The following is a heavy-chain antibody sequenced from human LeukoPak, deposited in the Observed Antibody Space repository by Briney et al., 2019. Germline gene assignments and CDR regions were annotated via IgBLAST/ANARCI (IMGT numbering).Heavy chain of an antibody. Sequence: GASLKVSCKASGYTFTGYYMHWVRQAPGQGLEWMGWINPNSGDTNYAQKLQGRVTMTRDTSISTAYMDLTSLISDDTAVYYCARVQYQLLFEGNWFDPWGQGTLVTVSS. J-gene: IGHJ5*02. D-gene: IGHD2-2*01. CDR1: GYTFTGYY. CDR3: ARVQYQLLFEGNWFDP. V-gene: IGHV1-2*02. CDR2: INPNSGDT.